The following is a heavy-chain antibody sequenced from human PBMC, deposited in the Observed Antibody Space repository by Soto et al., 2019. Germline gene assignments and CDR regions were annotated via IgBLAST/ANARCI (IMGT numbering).Heavy chain of an antibody. J-gene: IGHJ6*02. D-gene: IGHD3-9*01. V-gene: IGHV3-23*01. Sequence: EVQLLESGGGLIQPGGSLRLSCAASGFTFSSYAMTWVRQAPGKGLECVSAISGSGDTTYYADAVKGRFTISRDNSKSTLYLQMSSLRDEDSAVYYCVKDWTGNTCPCMDVWGQGTTITVSS. CDR2: ISGSGDTT. CDR3: VKDWTGNTCPCMDV. CDR1: GFTFSSYA.